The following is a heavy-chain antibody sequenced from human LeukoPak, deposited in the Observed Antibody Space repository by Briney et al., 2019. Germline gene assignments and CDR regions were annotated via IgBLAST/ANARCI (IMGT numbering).Heavy chain of an antibody. CDR3: ARDYYYDSSGYQ. CDR1: GYTLTGYY. D-gene: IGHD3-22*01. J-gene: IGHJ4*02. V-gene: IGHV1-2*02. Sequence: ASVKVSCKASGYTLTGYYMHWVRQAPGQGLEWMGWINPNSGGTNYAQKFQGRVTMTRDTSISTAYMELSRLRSDDTAVYYCARDYYYDSSGYQWGQGTLVTVSS. CDR2: INPNSGGT.